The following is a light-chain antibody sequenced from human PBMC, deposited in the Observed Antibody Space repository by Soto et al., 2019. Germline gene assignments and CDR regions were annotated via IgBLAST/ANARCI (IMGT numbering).Light chain of an antibody. CDR1: QSVSSN. J-gene: IGKJ1*01. V-gene: IGKV3-15*01. CDR2: GAS. Sequence: EIVMTQSPATLSVSPGERATLSCRASQSVSSNLAWYQQKPGQAPRLLIYGASTRATGIPARFSGSGSGTESTLTISSLQSEDFAVYYCQQYNNWPRTFGQGTTMEIK. CDR3: QQYNNWPRT.